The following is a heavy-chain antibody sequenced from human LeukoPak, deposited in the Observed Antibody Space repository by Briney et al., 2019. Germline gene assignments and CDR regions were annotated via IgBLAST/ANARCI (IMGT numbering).Heavy chain of an antibody. CDR3: ARMAVYCSSTSCYDASAFDI. J-gene: IGHJ3*02. Sequence: ASVKVSCKASGYTFTSYYMHWVRQAPGQGLEWMGIINPSGGSTSYAQKFQGRVTMTRDTSTSTAYMELSSLRSEDTAVYYCARMAVYCSSTSCYDASAFDIWGQGTMVTVSS. CDR1: GYTFTSYY. D-gene: IGHD2-2*01. CDR2: INPSGGST. V-gene: IGHV1-46*01.